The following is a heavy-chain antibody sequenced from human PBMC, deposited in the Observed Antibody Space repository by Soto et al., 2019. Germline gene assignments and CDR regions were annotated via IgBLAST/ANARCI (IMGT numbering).Heavy chain of an antibody. J-gene: IGHJ2*01. CDR2: IIPIFGTA. CDR1: GGTFSSYA. D-gene: IGHD3-22*01. V-gene: IGHV1-69*12. Sequence: QVQLVQSGAEVKKPGSSVKVSCKASGGTFSSYAISWVRQAPGQGLEWMGGIIPIFGTANYAQKFQGRVTITAXXSXSXXYMELSSLRSEDTAVYYCARDRYYYDSSGYYAANLWGRGTLVTVSS. CDR3: ARDRYYYDSSGYYAANL.